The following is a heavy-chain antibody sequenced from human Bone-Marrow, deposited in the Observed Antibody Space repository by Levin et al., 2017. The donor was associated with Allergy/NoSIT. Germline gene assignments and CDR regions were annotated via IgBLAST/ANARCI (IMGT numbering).Heavy chain of an antibody. V-gene: IGHV5-51*01. J-gene: IGHJ4*02. Sequence: GESLKISCKGSEYSFTNYWIGWVRQMPGKGLEWMGIIYPEDSDTRYSPSLQGQVTISVDKSIITAYLQWRSLKASDTAIYYCARTTNSWARGPFESWGQGTLVTVSS. CDR3: ARTTNSWARGPFES. CDR1: EYSFTNYW. CDR2: IYPEDSDT. D-gene: IGHD6-13*01.